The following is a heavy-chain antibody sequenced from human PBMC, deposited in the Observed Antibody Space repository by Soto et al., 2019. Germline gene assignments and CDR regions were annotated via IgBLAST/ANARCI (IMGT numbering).Heavy chain of an antibody. J-gene: IGHJ4*02. CDR2: ISGGGGST. CDR3: AKREGSGSYYYY. V-gene: IGHV3-23*01. Sequence: GGSLRLSCAASGFTFISYAMSWVRQAPGKGLEWGSSISGGGGSTYYAASVKGRFTISRDNSKNTLYLQKNSLRAEDTAVYYCAKREGSGSYYYYWGQGTLVTVSS. CDR1: GFTFISYA. D-gene: IGHD3-10*01.